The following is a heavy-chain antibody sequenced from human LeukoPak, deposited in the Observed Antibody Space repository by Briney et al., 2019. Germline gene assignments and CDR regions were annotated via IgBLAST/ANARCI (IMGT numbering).Heavy chain of an antibody. CDR1: GYIFTNSW. J-gene: IGHJ4*02. V-gene: IGHV5-51*01. D-gene: IGHD5-18*01. Sequence: GESLKISCKGSGYIFTNSWIAWVRQMPEKGLECMGIIYPGDSDTRYSPSFQGQVTISADKSISTAYLQWSSLKASDTAMYYCARGGNNYGVDYWGQGTLVTVSS. CDR2: IYPGDSDT. CDR3: ARGGNNYGVDY.